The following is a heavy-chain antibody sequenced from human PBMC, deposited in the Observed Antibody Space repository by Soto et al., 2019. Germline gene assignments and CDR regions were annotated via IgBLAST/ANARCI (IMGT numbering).Heavy chain of an antibody. V-gene: IGHV1-69*04. Sequence: ASVKVSCKASGGTFSSYTISWVRQAPGQGLEWMGRIIPILGIANYAQKFQGRVTITADKSTSTAYMELSSLRSEDTAVYYCARDHATPLYSSGWHRGKTEYYFDYWGQGTLVTVSS. J-gene: IGHJ4*02. CDR3: ARDHATPLYSSGWHRGKTEYYFDY. D-gene: IGHD6-19*01. CDR2: IIPILGIA. CDR1: GGTFSSYT.